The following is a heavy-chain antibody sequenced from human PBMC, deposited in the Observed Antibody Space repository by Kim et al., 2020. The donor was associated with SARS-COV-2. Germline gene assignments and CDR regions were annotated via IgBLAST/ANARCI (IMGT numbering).Heavy chain of an antibody. CDR3: AKDIVPIAAAGNDAFDI. CDR1: GFTFDDYA. V-gene: IGHV3-9*01. Sequence: GGSLRLSCAASGFTFDDYAMHWVRQAPGKGLEWVSGISWNSGSIGYADSVKGRFTISRDNAKNSLYLQMNSLRAEDTALYYCAKDIVPIAAAGNDAFDIWGQGTMVTVSS. CDR2: ISWNSGSI. D-gene: IGHD6-13*01. J-gene: IGHJ3*02.